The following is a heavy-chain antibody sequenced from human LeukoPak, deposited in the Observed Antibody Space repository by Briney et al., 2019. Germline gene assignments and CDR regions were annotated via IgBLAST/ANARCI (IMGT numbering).Heavy chain of an antibody. J-gene: IGHJ3*02. CDR1: GGSFSGYY. CDR3: ARLAPWLLSSTDAFDI. CDR2: INHSGST. V-gene: IGHV4-34*01. Sequence: SETLSLTCAVHGGSFSGYYWSWIRQPPGKGLEWIGEINHSGSTNYNPSLKSRVTISVDTSKNQFSLKLSSVTAADTAVYYCARLAPWLLSSTDAFDIWGQGTMVTVSS. D-gene: IGHD3-9*01.